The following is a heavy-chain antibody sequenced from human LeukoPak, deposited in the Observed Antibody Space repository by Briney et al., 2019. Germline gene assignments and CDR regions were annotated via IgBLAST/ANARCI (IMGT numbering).Heavy chain of an antibody. Sequence: SETLSLTCTVSGGSISSSSYYWGWTRQPPGKGLEWIGSIYYSGSTNYNPSLKSRVTISVDTSKNQFSLKLSSVTAADTAVYYCARVRGYYFDYWGQGTLVTVSS. CDR2: IYYSGST. D-gene: IGHD3-10*01. CDR3: ARVRGYYFDY. V-gene: IGHV4-39*07. J-gene: IGHJ4*02. CDR1: GGSISSSSYY.